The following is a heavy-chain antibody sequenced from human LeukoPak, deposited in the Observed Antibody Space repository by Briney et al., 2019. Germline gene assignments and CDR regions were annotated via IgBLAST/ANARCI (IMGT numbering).Heavy chain of an antibody. J-gene: IGHJ2*01. CDR2: IYYSGST. CDR1: GGSISGYY. V-gene: IGHV4-59*06. CDR3: ARVESAVTRHWYFDL. D-gene: IGHD4-17*01. Sequence: SETLSLTCTVSGGSISGYYWTWIRQHPGKGLEWIGYIYYSGSTYYNPSLKSRITISVDTSKNQFSLKLSSVTAADTAVYYCARVESAVTRHWYFDLWGRGTLVTVSS.